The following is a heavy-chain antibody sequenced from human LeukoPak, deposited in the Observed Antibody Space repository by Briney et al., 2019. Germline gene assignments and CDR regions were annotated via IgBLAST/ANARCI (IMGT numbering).Heavy chain of an antibody. Sequence: GGSLRLSCAASGFTFSSYAMHWVRQAPGKGLEWVAVISYDGSNKYYADSVKGRFTISRDNSKNTLYLQMNSLRAEDTAVYYCARESYNRYYYDSSGYHDWGQGTLVTVSS. CDR2: ISYDGSNK. D-gene: IGHD3-22*01. CDR3: ARESYNRYYYDSSGYHD. V-gene: IGHV3-30*04. CDR1: GFTFSSYA. J-gene: IGHJ4*02.